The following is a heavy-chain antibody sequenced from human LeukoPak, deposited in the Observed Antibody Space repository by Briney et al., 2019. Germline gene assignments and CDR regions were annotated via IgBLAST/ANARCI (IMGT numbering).Heavy chain of an antibody. J-gene: IGHJ2*01. D-gene: IGHD4-23*01. CDR2: IYTSGST. CDR3: ARDKSRWLHWYFAV. Sequence: SETLSPTCTAAGGSINSYYTSWVRQPAGKGLEWIGRIYTSGSTNYNPSLKSRVTMSVDTSKNQFSLKLSSVTAADTAVYYRARDKSRWLHWYFAVCRRGTLVTVSS. V-gene: IGHV4-4*07. CDR1: GGSINSYY.